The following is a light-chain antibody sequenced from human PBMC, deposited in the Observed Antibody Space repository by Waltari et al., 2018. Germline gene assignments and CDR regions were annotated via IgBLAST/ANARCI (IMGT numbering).Light chain of an antibody. CDR1: RSNIGSNT. CDR3: AAWDDGLNGWV. V-gene: IGLV1-44*01. CDR2: TDS. J-gene: IGLJ3*02. Sequence: QSVLTQPPSASGSPGQRVPISGSGTRSNIGSNTVNWYQQIPGTAPKLLIYTDSQRPSGVPDRFSGSKSGTSGYLAISGLQSEDEADYYCAAWDDGLNGWVFGGRTKLTVL.